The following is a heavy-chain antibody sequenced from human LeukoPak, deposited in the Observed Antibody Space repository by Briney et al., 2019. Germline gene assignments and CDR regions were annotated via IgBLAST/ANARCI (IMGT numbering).Heavy chain of an antibody. CDR3: ARSLRGAAHHFDY. Sequence: SETLSLTCTVSGGSISDSSYYWGWIRQPPGKGLEWIGSIYFTGNAYYNPSLKSRVTISADTSKNQFSLILSSVTAADTAVYYCARSLRGAAHHFDYWGQGTLVTVSS. J-gene: IGHJ4*02. CDR1: GGSISDSSYY. CDR2: IYFTGNA. D-gene: IGHD2-15*01. V-gene: IGHV4-39*01.